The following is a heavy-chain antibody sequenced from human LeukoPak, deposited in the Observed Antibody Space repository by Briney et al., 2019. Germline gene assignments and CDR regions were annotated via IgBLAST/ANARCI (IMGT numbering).Heavy chain of an antibody. J-gene: IGHJ6*02. CDR1: GFTFSSYG. CDR2: ISYDGSNK. D-gene: IGHD3-3*01. Sequence: GGSLRLSCAASGFTFSSYGMHWVRQAPGKGLEWVAVISYDGSNKYYADSVRGRFTISRDNSKNTLYLQMNSLRAEDTAVYYCATDFWSGSSYYYYGMDVWGQGTTVTVSS. V-gene: IGHV3-30*03. CDR3: ATDFWSGSSYYYYGMDV.